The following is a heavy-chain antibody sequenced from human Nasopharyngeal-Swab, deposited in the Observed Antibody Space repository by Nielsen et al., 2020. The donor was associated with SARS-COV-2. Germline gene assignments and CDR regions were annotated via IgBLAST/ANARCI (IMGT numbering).Heavy chain of an antibody. V-gene: IGHV6-1*01. Sequence: SQTPSLTCVISGDSVSSNRAAWHWIRQSPSRGLEWLGRAYYRSTWYHDYAVSVQGRVTINPDTSKNLFSLQLNSVTPDDTAVYYCARGSHNSGWFWGRGTLVTVSS. CDR3: ARGSHNSGWF. CDR2: AYYRSTWYH. CDR1: GDSVSSNRAA. D-gene: IGHD6-19*01. J-gene: IGHJ4*02.